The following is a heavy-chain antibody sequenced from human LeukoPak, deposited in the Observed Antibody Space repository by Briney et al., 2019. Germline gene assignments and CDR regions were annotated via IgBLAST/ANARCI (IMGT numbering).Heavy chain of an antibody. CDR3: ARDNSVEDTAWWFDP. Sequence: GASVKVSCKASGYTFTSYAMHWVRQAPGQGLEWMGIINPSGGSTSYAQKFQGRVTMTRDMSTSTDYMELSSLRSEDTAVYYCARDNSVEDTAWWFDPWGQGTLVTVSS. J-gene: IGHJ5*02. CDR2: INPSGGST. V-gene: IGHV1-46*01. CDR1: GYTFTSYA. D-gene: IGHD4-23*01.